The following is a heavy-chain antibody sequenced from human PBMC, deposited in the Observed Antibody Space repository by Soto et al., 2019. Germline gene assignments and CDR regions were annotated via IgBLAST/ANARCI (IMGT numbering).Heavy chain of an antibody. Sequence: ASVKVSCKASGYTFTSYGISWVRQAPGQGLEWMGWISAYNGNTNYAQKLQGRVTMTTDTSTSTAYMELRSLRSDDTAVYYCARLIAAAGIGRFDPWGQGTLVTVSS. CDR3: ARLIAAAGIGRFDP. V-gene: IGHV1-18*01. J-gene: IGHJ5*02. CDR1: GYTFTSYG. D-gene: IGHD6-13*01. CDR2: ISAYNGNT.